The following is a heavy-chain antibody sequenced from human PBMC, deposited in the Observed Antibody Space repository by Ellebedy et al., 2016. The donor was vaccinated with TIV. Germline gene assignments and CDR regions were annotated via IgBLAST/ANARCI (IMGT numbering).Heavy chain of an antibody. V-gene: IGHV3-48*02. CDR1: GFTFSSYS. D-gene: IGHD3-10*01. Sequence: PGGSLRLSCAASGFTFSSYSMNWVRQAPGKGLEWVSYITPSSNTIYYADSVKGRLTISRDNAKNSLYLQMNSLRDEDTAVYYCEAFGATDYWGQGTLVTVSS. CDR2: ITPSSNTI. J-gene: IGHJ4*02. CDR3: EAFGATDY.